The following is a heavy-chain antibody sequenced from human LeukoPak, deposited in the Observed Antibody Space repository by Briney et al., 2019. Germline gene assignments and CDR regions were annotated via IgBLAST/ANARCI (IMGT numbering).Heavy chain of an antibody. V-gene: IGHV4-61*02. CDR2: IYTSGST. D-gene: IGHD6-13*01. CDR3: ARVDSSNFDP. Sequence: SETLSLTCTVSGGSISSSSYYWSWIRQPAGKGLEWIGRIYTSGSTNYNPSLKSRVTMSVDTSKNQFSLKLSSVTAADTAVYYCARVDSSNFDPWGQGTLVTVSS. J-gene: IGHJ5*02. CDR1: GGSISSSSYY.